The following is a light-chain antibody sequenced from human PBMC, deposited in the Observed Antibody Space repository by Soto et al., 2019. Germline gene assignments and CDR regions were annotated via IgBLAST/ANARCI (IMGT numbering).Light chain of an antibody. J-gene: IGKJ4*01. CDR1: QSVSSY. Sequence: EIVLMQSPTTLSLSPGERATLSCRASQSVSSYFAWYQQKPGQAPRLLIYDASTRAAGIPARFSGSGSGTDFTLTISSLEPEDFAVYYCQQRSDWPLTFGGGTKVDIK. CDR2: DAS. CDR3: QQRSDWPLT. V-gene: IGKV3-11*01.